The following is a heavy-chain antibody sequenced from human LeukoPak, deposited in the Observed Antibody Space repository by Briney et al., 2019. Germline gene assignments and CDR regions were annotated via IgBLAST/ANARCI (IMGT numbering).Heavy chain of an antibody. Sequence: GGSLRLSCAASGFTVSSNYMSWVRQAPGKGLEWVSVIYSGGSTYYADSVKGRFTISRDNSKNTLYLRMNSLRAEDTAVYYCAREGKTYSSSWYRFDYWGQGTLVTVSS. CDR1: GFTVSSNY. CDR2: IYSGGST. J-gene: IGHJ4*02. V-gene: IGHV3-66*01. D-gene: IGHD6-13*01. CDR3: AREGKTYSSSWYRFDY.